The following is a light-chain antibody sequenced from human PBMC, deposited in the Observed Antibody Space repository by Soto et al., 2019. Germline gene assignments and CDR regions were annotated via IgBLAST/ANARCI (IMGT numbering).Light chain of an antibody. Sequence: DIQLTQSPSFLSASVGDRVTITCRASQGIIHYLAWYQQKPGKVPKLLIYAASSLQSGVPSRFSGSGSGTDFTLTISSLQPEDVATYYCQKYNSARWTFGQGTKVDIK. CDR1: QGIIHY. CDR3: QKYNSARWT. V-gene: IGKV1-27*01. CDR2: AAS. J-gene: IGKJ1*01.